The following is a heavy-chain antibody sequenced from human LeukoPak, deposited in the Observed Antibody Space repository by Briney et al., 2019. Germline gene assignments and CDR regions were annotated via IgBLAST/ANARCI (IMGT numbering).Heavy chain of an antibody. CDR3: ARAMVRGVIIGAYDI. Sequence: PGGSLRLSCAASGFTFSSYAMSWVRQAPGKGLEWVSAISGSGGSTYYADSVKGRFTISRDNSKNSLYLQMNSLRAGDTAVYYCARAMVRGVIIGAYDIWGQGTMVTVSS. CDR1: GFTFSSYA. V-gene: IGHV3-23*01. J-gene: IGHJ3*02. D-gene: IGHD3-10*01. CDR2: ISGSGGST.